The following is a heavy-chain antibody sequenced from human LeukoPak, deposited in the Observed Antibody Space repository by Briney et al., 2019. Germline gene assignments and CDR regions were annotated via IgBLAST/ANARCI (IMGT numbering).Heavy chain of an antibody. CDR1: GFIVSSNY. Sequence: GGSLRLSCAASGFIVSSNYMSWVRQAPGKGLEWVSVIYSGGSTYYADSVKGRFTISRDNSKNTLYLQMNNLRAEDTAVYYCARDLRDDGVVTSNNWFDPWGREPWSPSP. V-gene: IGHV3-53*01. D-gene: IGHD4-23*01. CDR2: IYSGGST. CDR3: ARDLRDDGVVTSNNWFDP. J-gene: IGHJ5*02.